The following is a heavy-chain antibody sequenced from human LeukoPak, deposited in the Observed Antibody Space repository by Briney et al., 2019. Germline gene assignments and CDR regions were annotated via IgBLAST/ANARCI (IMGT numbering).Heavy chain of an antibody. CDR1: GFTFSSYA. V-gene: IGHV3-23*01. J-gene: IGHJ6*02. CDR2: ISGSGGST. Sequence: PGGSLRLSCAASGFTFSSYAMSWVRQAPGKGLEWVSTISGSGGSTYYADSVKGRFTISRDNSKNTLYLQMNSLRAEDTAVYYCAMSRHDYGDYGTGLYYYYGMDVWGQGTTVTVSS. CDR3: AMSRHDYGDYGTGLYYYYGMDV. D-gene: IGHD4-17*01.